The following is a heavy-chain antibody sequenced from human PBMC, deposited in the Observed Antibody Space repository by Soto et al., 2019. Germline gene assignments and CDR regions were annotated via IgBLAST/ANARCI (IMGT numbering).Heavy chain of an antibody. CDR2: INPATGAA. CDR3: ARGGGVGVAGSAAFDM. J-gene: IGHJ3*02. Sequence: QLHLVQSGAVVKKPGASVTVSCSASGYPVTAYYMHWVRQAPGRGLEWRGGINPATGAAKDTQTFQGGVTVTRDTSTSTGVMELGGLTSEDTAVFYCARGGGVGVAGSAAFDMWGQGTLVTVSS. CDR1: GYPVTAYY. V-gene: IGHV1-2*02. D-gene: IGHD3-3*01.